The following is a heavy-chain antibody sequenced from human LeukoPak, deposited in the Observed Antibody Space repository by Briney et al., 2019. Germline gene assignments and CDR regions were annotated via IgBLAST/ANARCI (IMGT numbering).Heavy chain of an antibody. Sequence: GGSLRLSCAASGFTFSSYAMHWVRQAPGKGLEWVAVISYDGSNKYYADSVKGRFTISRDNSKNTLYLQLNSLRAEDTAVYYCARDYPPRNFWSGYYNNYYYYGMDVWGQGTTVTVSS. D-gene: IGHD3-3*01. CDR3: ARDYPPRNFWSGYYNNYYYYGMDV. V-gene: IGHV3-30-3*01. J-gene: IGHJ6*02. CDR2: ISYDGSNK. CDR1: GFTFSSYA.